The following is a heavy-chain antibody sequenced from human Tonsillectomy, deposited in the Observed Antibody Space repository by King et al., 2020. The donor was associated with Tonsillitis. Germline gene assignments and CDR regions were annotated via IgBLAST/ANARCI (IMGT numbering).Heavy chain of an antibody. V-gene: IGHV3-23*04. CDR3: AKDSSGDIVNWFDP. CDR2: ISVSVGST. J-gene: IGHJ5*02. CDR1: GFTFSSYA. Sequence: VQLVESGGGLVQPGGSLRLSCAASGFTFSSYAMSWVRQAPGKGLEWVSSISVSVGSTYYADSVKGRFTISRDNSKNTLYLQMNSLRAEDTAVYYCAKDSSGDIVNWFDPWGQGTLVTVSS. D-gene: IGHD5-12*01.